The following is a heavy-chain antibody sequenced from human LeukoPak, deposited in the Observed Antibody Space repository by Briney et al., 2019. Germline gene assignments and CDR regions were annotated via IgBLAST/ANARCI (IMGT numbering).Heavy chain of an antibody. Sequence: SETLSLTCTVSGGSIISYFWSWIRQPPGKGPEWIGYIFDSGTTNYNPSTNYNPSLKSRVTVSLDTSKNHFSLKLSSVTAADTAVYFYARGGVTTIAQYDYWGQGILVTVSS. D-gene: IGHD5-12*01. CDR3: ARGGVTTIAQYDY. CDR1: GGSIISYF. V-gene: IGHV4-59*01. CDR2: IFDSGTTNYNPST. J-gene: IGHJ4*02.